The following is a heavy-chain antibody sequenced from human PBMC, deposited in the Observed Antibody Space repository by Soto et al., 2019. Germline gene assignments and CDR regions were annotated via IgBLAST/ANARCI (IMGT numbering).Heavy chain of an antibody. CDR2: ITTTSSTM. CDR3: ARDSSGRQYYGMDV. D-gene: IGHD3-22*01. CDR1: GFIFSDYS. Sequence: AGGSLGLSCTPSGFIFSDYSMNWVRQAPGKGLEWISYITTTSSTMYYADSVKGRFTISRDNAKNSLYLQMNSLRDEDTAVYYCARDSSGRQYYGMDVWGQGTTVTVSS. J-gene: IGHJ6*02. V-gene: IGHV3-48*02.